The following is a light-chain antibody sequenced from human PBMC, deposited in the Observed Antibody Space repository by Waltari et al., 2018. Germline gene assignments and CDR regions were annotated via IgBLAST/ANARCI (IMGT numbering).Light chain of an antibody. Sequence: QSALTQPASVSGSPGQSITISCTGTSSDVGSYNLVSCYQQHPGKATKLMIYEDTKRPSGVSYRFSGPKSGNTASLTISGRQAEDEADYYCCSYAGSSPHVVFGGGTKLTVL. CDR1: SSDVGSYNL. J-gene: IGLJ2*01. CDR3: CSYAGSSPHVV. V-gene: IGLV2-23*01. CDR2: EDT.